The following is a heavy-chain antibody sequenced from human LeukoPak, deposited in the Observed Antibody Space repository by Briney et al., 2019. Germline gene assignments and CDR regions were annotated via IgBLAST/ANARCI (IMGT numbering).Heavy chain of an antibody. V-gene: IGHV3-23*01. CDR1: GFTFGSFS. D-gene: IGHD6-6*01. Sequence: GGSLRLSCAASGFTFGSFSMSWVRQAPGKGLEWVSVISGSGETTFYADSVRGRFTISRDNSKSTLYLQMTSLRAEDTGVYYCAKDASAARLVDYWGQGTLVTVSS. CDR2: ISGSGETT. J-gene: IGHJ4*02. CDR3: AKDASAARLVDY.